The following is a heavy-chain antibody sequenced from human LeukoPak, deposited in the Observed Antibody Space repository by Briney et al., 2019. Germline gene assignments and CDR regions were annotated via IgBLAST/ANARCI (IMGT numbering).Heavy chain of an antibody. V-gene: IGHV4-31*03. CDR2: IYYTGTT. Sequence: SETLSLTCSVSGVSISSAGFYWSWIRQHTGKGLEWIGHIYYTGTTYYNSSLKSRVTISVDTSKNQFSLKLSSVTAADTAVYYCARLDTGVSYYYVMDVWGQGTTVTVSS. J-gene: IGHJ6*02. D-gene: IGHD5-18*01. CDR3: ARLDTGVSYYYVMDV. CDR1: GVSISSAGFY.